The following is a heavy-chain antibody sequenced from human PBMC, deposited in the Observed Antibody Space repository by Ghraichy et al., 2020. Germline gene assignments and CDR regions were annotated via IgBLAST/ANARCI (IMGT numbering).Heavy chain of an antibody. CDR1: GFTFSSYG. J-gene: IGHJ4*02. D-gene: IGHD3-10*01. V-gene: IGHV3-30*18. Sequence: GESLRLSCAASGFTFSSYGIHWVRQAPGKGLEWVAVISYDGSNKYYADSVKGRFTISRDNSKNTLYLQMNSLRAEDTAVYYCAKGGTTSPGAFLDYWGQGTLVTVSS. CDR2: ISYDGSNK. CDR3: AKGGTTSPGAFLDY.